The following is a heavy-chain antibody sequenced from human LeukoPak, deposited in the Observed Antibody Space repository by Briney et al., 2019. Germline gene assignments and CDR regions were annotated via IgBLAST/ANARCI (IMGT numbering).Heavy chain of an antibody. D-gene: IGHD5-18*01. Sequence: SETLSLTCAVYGGSFSDYYWSWIRQSPGKGLEWIGYIYYSGSTNYNPSLKSRVTISVDTSKNQFSLKLSSVTAADTAVYYCARDQRYSYGYTYWYFDLWGRGTLVTVSS. CDR1: GGSFSDYY. J-gene: IGHJ2*01. V-gene: IGHV4-59*01. CDR2: IYYSGST. CDR3: ARDQRYSYGYTYWYFDL.